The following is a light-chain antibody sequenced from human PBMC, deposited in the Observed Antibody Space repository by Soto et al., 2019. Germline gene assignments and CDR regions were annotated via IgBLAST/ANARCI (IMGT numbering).Light chain of an antibody. CDR3: QPSSITSSYT. CDR1: QSISTF. Sequence: DIQMTQSPSSLSASVGDRVTITCRASQSISTFLNWYQQKPGKAPKVLIYAASSLQSGVPSRFGGSGSGTDFTLTISILQPEDFATYYGQPSSITSSYTFGQGTKLEV. V-gene: IGKV1-39*01. J-gene: IGKJ2*01. CDR2: AAS.